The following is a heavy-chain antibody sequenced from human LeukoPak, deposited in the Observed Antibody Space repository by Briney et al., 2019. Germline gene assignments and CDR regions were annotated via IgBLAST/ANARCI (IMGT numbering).Heavy chain of an antibody. J-gene: IGHJ4*02. D-gene: IGHD3-10*01. Sequence: ASVKVSCKASGYTFTGYYMHWVRQAPGQGLEWMGWINPNSGGTNYAQKFQGRVTMTRDTSISTAYMELSRLRSDDTAVYYCARVRKNYYGSGSHYFDYWGQGTLVTVSS. V-gene: IGHV1-2*02. CDR3: ARVRKNYYGSGSHYFDY. CDR2: INPNSGGT. CDR1: GYTFTGYY.